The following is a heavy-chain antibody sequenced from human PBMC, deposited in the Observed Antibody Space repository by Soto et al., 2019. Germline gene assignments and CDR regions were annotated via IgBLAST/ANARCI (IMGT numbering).Heavy chain of an antibody. D-gene: IGHD2-2*01. J-gene: IGHJ4*02. V-gene: IGHV5-10-1*01. CDR2: IDPSDSYT. Sequence: PGESLKISCKGSGYSFTSYWISWVRQMPGKGLEWMGRIDPSDSYTNYSPSFQGHVTISADKSISTAYLQWSSLKASDTAMYYCARSGGHCSSTSCFDYWGQGTLVSVSS. CDR1: GYSFTSYW. CDR3: ARSGGHCSSTSCFDY.